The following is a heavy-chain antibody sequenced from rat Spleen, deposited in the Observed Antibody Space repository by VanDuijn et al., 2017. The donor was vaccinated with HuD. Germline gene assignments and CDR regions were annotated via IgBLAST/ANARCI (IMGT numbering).Heavy chain of an antibody. J-gene: IGHJ2*01. CDR3: AVAGYGY. V-gene: IGHV5S13*01. CDR2: ISYDGGST. Sequence: EVQLVESGGGLVQPGRSLKLSCAASGFTFSNFGMAWVRQAPTKGLEWVASISYDGGSTYYRDSVRGRFTISRDNAENTAYLQMNSLWSEDTATYYCAVAGYGYWGQGVVVTVSS. CDR1: GFTFSNFG. D-gene: IGHD4-3*01.